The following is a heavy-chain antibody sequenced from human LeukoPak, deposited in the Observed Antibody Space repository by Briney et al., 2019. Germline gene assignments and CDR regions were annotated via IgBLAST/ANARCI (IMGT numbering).Heavy chain of an antibody. CDR2: INTNTGKP. Sequence: ASVKVSCKASGYTFTSYAMNWVRQAPGQGLEWMGWINTNTGKPTYAQGFTGRFVFSLDTSVSTAYLQISSLKAEDTAVYYCARNYGKYKPEGSLGYGIDVWGQGTTVTVSS. CDR1: GYTFTSYA. J-gene: IGHJ6*02. V-gene: IGHV7-4-1*02. D-gene: IGHD4-17*01. CDR3: ARNYGKYKPEGSLGYGIDV.